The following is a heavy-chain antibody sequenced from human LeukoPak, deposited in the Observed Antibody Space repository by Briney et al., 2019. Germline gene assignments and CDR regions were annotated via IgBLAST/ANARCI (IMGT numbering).Heavy chain of an antibody. D-gene: IGHD5-24*01. CDR3: ARRRRDGYNSYFDF. CDR2: IYYSGRT. J-gene: IGHJ4*02. V-gene: IGHV4-31*03. CDR1: GVSITTGSYY. Sequence: SETLSLTCNVSGVSITTGSYYWTWIRQHPGKGLEWIGFIYYSGRTDYSPSLKSRAAISLDTSKNQFSLKLNSVTAADTAVYYCARRRRDGYNSYFDFWGQGSLVAVSS.